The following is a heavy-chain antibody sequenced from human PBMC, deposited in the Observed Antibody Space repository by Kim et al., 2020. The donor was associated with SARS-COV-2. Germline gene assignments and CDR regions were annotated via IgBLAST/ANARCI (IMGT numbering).Heavy chain of an antibody. V-gene: IGHV3-30*18. CDR1: GFTFSSYG. Sequence: GGSLRLSCAASGFTFSSYGMHWVRQAPGKGLEWVAVISYDGSNKYYADSVKGRFTISRDNSKNTLYLQMNSLRAEDTAVYYCAKDAQKNLYGDYLVPNWFDPWGQGTLVTVSS. D-gene: IGHD4-17*01. J-gene: IGHJ5*02. CDR2: ISYDGSNK. CDR3: AKDAQKNLYGDYLVPNWFDP.